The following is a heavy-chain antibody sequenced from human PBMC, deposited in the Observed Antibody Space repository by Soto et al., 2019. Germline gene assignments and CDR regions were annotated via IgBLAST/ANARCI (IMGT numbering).Heavy chain of an antibody. Sequence: EVQLVESGGGLVQPGGSLRLSCAASGFTFSSYWMSWVRQAPGKGLEWVANIKQDGSEKYYVDSVKGRFTISRDNAKNSLYLQMNSLRAEDTAMYYCARDWVVPEYYYYMDVWGKGTTVTVSS. J-gene: IGHJ6*03. D-gene: IGHD2-2*01. CDR3: ARDWVVPEYYYYMDV. V-gene: IGHV3-7*01. CDR1: GFTFSSYW. CDR2: IKQDGSEK.